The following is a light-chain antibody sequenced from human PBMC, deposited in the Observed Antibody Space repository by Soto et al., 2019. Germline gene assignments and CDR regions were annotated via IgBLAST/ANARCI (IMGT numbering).Light chain of an antibody. CDR2: DVT. CDR3: SSYTSSSTLMV. CDR1: SSDVGGYNY. J-gene: IGLJ3*02. Sequence: QSALTQPVSVSGSPGQSITISCTGTSSDVGGYNYVSWYQHHPGKAPKLMIYDVTSRPSGVSNRFSGSKSGNTASLTISGLQAEDEADYFCSSYTSSSTLMVFGGRTKLTVL. V-gene: IGLV2-14*01.